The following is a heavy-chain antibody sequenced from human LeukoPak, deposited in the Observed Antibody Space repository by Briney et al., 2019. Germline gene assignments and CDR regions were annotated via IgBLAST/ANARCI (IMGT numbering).Heavy chain of an antibody. CDR2: ISGSGGST. J-gene: IGHJ4*02. D-gene: IGHD4-17*01. CDR1: GFTFSSYA. Sequence: GGSLRLSCAASGFTFSSYAMRWVRQAPGKGLEWVSAISGSGGSTYYADSVKGRFTISRDNSKNTLYLQMNSLRAEDTAVYYCAKDPHYGDYGNFDYWGQGTLVTVSS. CDR3: AKDPHYGDYGNFDY. V-gene: IGHV3-23*01.